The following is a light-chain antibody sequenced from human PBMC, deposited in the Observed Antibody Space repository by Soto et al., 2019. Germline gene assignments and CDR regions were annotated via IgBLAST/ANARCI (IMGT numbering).Light chain of an antibody. Sequence: SDELAQPHSVLVAPGQTARITCGGNNIGGQSVHWYQQKPGQAPVLVVYDDADRPSGVPERFSGSKSGNMATLTISRVEAGDEADYYCQVCESNSVFVFGIGTKVTVL. J-gene: IGLJ1*01. V-gene: IGLV3-21*02. CDR2: DDA. CDR1: NIGGQS. CDR3: QVCESNSVFV.